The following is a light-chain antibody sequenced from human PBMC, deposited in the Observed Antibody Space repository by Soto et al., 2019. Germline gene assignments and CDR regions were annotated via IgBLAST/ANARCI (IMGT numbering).Light chain of an antibody. CDR2: GAS. V-gene: IGKV3-15*01. Sequence: EIVLTQSPGTLFVSPGERATLSCRASQSVSSKLAWYQQKPGQAPRLLFYGASTGATGIPARFSGSGSETEFTLSISSLQSEDFAVYYCQQYNNWPGTFGQGTKV. J-gene: IGKJ1*01. CDR3: QQYNNWPGT. CDR1: QSVSSK.